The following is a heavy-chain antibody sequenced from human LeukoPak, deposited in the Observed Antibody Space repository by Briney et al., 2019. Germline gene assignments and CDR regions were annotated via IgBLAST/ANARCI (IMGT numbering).Heavy chain of an antibody. V-gene: IGHV4-31*03. Sequence: SQTLSLTCTVSGGSISSGGYYWSWIRQHPGKGLEWIGYIYYSGSTYYNPSLKSRVTISVDTSKNQFSLKLSSATAADTSVYYCARGLAAAAHGSRYFDLWGRGTLVTVSS. J-gene: IGHJ2*01. CDR2: IYYSGST. D-gene: IGHD6-13*01. CDR1: GGSISSGGYY. CDR3: ARGLAAAAHGSRYFDL.